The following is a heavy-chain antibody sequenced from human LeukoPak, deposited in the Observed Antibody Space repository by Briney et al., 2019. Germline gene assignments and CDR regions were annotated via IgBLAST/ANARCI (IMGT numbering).Heavy chain of an antibody. Sequence: GGSLRLSCAASGFTVSSNYMSWVRQAPGKGLEYVSAISSNGGSTYYANSVKGRFTISRDNSKNTLYLQMGSLRAEDMAVYYCARDLKRAFDIWGQGTMVTVSS. V-gene: IGHV3-64*01. J-gene: IGHJ3*02. CDR3: ARDLKRAFDI. CDR2: ISSNGGST. CDR1: GFTVSSNY.